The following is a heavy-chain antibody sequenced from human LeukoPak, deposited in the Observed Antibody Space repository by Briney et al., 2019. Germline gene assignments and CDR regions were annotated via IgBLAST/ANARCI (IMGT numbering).Heavy chain of an antibody. J-gene: IGHJ5*02. V-gene: IGHV5-51*01. CDR3: ARRHSGWSTIYGAYNWFDP. CDR2: IYPGDSDT. D-gene: IGHD6-19*01. Sequence: GESLKISCMGSGYSFTSYWIGGVRQMPGKGLEWTGIIYPGDSDTRYSPSFQGQVTISADKSISTAYLQWSRLKASDTAMYYCARRHSGWSTIYGAYNWFDPWGQGTLVTVSS. CDR1: GYSFTSYW.